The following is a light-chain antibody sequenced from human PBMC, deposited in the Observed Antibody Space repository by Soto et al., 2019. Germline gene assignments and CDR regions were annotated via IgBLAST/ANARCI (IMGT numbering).Light chain of an antibody. CDR3: QQEVT. CDR2: DAS. Sequence: EIVLTQSPATVSLSPGERATLSCRASQSVSSYLAWYQQKPGQAPRLLIYDASNRATGIPARFSGSGSGTDFTLTISSLEPEDFAVYYCQQEVTFGQGTKVDIK. V-gene: IGKV3-11*01. J-gene: IGKJ1*01. CDR1: QSVSSY.